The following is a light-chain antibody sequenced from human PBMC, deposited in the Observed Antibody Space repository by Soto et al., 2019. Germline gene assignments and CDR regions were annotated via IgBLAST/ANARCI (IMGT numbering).Light chain of an antibody. V-gene: IGKV1-16*01. CDR1: QGISTY. Sequence: DIQMTQSPSSLSASVGDRVTITCRASQGISTYLNWYQQKQGKAPKLLIYAASSLQSGVPSRFSGSGSGTEVTITISSLQPDDFETYYCQHYNSYSEAFGQGTKV. CDR2: AAS. J-gene: IGKJ1*01. CDR3: QHYNSYSEA.